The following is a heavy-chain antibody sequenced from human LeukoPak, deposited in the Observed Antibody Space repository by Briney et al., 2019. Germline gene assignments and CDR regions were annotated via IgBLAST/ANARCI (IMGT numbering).Heavy chain of an antibody. CDR2: IYHSGST. CDR1: GGSITNYY. D-gene: IGHD4-17*01. CDR3: ARDGGDYGIDY. Sequence: SETLSLTCTVSGGSITNYYWNWIRQPPGKGLEWIGYIYHSGSTYYNPSLKSRVTISVDRSKNQFSLKLSSVTAADTAVYYCARDGGDYGIDYWGQGTLVTVSS. V-gene: IGHV4-59*12. J-gene: IGHJ4*02.